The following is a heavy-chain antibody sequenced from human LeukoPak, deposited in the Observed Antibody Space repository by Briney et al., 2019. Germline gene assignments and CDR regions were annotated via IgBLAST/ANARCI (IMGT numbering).Heavy chain of an antibody. CDR3: ARDYSDSSGYYYLRY. D-gene: IGHD3-22*01. CDR2: IRSSNSYI. V-gene: IGHV3-21*01. J-gene: IGHJ4*02. Sequence: GGSLRLSCAGSGFTFSSYSMNWVRQAPGKGLEWVSSIRSSNSYIYYADSVKGRFTISRDNAKNSLYLQMNSLRAEDTAVYYCARDYSDSSGYYYLRYWGQGTLVTVSS. CDR1: GFTFSSYS.